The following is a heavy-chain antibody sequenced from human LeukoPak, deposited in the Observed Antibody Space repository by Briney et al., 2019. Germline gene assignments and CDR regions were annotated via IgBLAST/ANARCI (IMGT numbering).Heavy chain of an antibody. CDR2: ISWNSGSI. CDR1: GFTFDDYA. CDR3: AKDKGGRGGEAFDI. J-gene: IGHJ3*02. V-gene: IGHV3-9*01. D-gene: IGHD3-10*01. Sequence: GGSLRLSCAASGFTFDDYAMHWVRQAPGKGLEWVSGISWNSGSIGYADSVKGRFTISRDNAKNSLYLQMNSLRAEDTALYYCAKDKGGRGGEAFDIWGQGTMVTVSS.